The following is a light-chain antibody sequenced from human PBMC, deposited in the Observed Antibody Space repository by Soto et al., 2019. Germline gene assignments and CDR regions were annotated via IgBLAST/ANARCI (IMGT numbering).Light chain of an antibody. CDR3: CSYAGSYSYV. V-gene: IGLV2-11*01. CDR2: DVT. Sequence: LTQPRSVSWSPGQSVAISCTGTSSDVGGYNYVSWYQQHPGKAPKLMIYDVTKRPSGVPDRFSASKSGNTASLTISGLQADDEADYYCCSYAGSYSYVFGTGTKVTVL. J-gene: IGLJ1*01. CDR1: SSDVGGYNY.